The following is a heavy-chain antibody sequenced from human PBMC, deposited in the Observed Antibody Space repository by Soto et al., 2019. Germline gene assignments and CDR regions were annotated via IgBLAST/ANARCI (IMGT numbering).Heavy chain of an antibody. D-gene: IGHD7-27*01. CDR3: ASNWGDYGMDV. V-gene: IGHV1-46*03. J-gene: IGHJ6*02. CDR2: INTSGGST. CDR1: GYTFTSYY. Sequence: QVQLVQSGAEVKKLGASVKVSCKASGYTFTSYYMHWVRQAPRQGLEWMGIINTSGGSTSYAQKFQGRVTMTRDTSTSTVYMELSSLRSEDTAVYYCASNWGDYGMDVWGQGTTVAVSS.